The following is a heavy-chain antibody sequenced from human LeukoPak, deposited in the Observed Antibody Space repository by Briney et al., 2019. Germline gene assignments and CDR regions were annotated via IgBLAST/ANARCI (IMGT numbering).Heavy chain of an antibody. V-gene: IGHV3-23*01. D-gene: IGHD3-10*01. J-gene: IGHJ4*02. CDR1: DFSFITYA. CDR2: ISGVGDAT. CDR3: ARDSLMLRGPLVIYYFDF. Sequence: GSSLRLSCAASDFSFITYAMSWVRQAPGKGLEWVSTISGVGDATFYADSVKGRFTISRDNSKNTLDLQMNSLRAEDTAVYYCARDSLMLRGPLVIYYFDFWGQGTLVTVSS.